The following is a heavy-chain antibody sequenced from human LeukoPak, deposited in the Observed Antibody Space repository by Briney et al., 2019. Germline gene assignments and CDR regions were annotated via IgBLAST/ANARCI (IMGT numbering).Heavy chain of an antibody. CDR1: GSPFTSYW. D-gene: IGHD3-10*01. V-gene: IGHV5-10-1*01. CDR2: IEAGDSYT. J-gene: IGHJ4*02. Sequence: GESLQISCQGSGSPFTSYWISGGRQVPGKGLEWMGRIEAGDSYTNNSPSFQGHVTISADKSISTAYLQWSSLKASDTAMYYCARHGGYYGSGSPRLGYWGQGTLVTVSS. CDR3: ARHGGYYGSGSPRLGY.